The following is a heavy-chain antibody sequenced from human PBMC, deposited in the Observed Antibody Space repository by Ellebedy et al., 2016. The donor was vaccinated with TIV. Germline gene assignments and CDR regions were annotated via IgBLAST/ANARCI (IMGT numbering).Heavy chain of an antibody. Sequence: GESLKISCASSGFSFSSYWMSWVRQAPGKGLEWVANIRQDGSEKHYVDSVKGRFTISRDYAKNSLYLQMNSLRAEDTGVYYCARGVRGIAAAGTRFDYWGQGTLVTVSS. D-gene: IGHD6-13*01. CDR3: ARGVRGIAAAGTRFDY. J-gene: IGHJ4*02. V-gene: IGHV3-7*01. CDR1: GFSFSSYW. CDR2: IRQDGSEK.